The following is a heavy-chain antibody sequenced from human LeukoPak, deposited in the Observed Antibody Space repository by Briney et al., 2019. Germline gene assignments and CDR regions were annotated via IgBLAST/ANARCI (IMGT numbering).Heavy chain of an antibody. D-gene: IGHD1-26*01. CDR3: AEDPYSGSYGGFDY. J-gene: IGHJ4*02. CDR2: ISGSGGST. CDR1: GFTFSSYA. Sequence: GGSLRLSCAASGFTFSSYAMSWVRQAPGKGLEWVSAISGSGGSTYYADSVKGRFTISRDNSKNTLYLQMNSLRAEDTPVYYCAEDPYSGSYGGFDYWGQGTLVTVSS. V-gene: IGHV3-23*01.